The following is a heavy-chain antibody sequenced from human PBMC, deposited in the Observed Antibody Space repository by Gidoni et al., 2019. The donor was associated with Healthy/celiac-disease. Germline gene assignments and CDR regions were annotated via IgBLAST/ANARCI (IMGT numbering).Heavy chain of an antibody. V-gene: IGHV4-39*01. CDR1: GGSISSSSYY. Sequence: QLQLQESGPGLVKPSETLSLTCTVPGGSISSSSYYWGWIRQPPGKGLEWIGSIYYSGSTYYNPSLKSRVTISVDTSKNQFSLKLSSVTAADTAVYYCASSGRDWGYYYDGWSFDYWGQGTLVTVSS. J-gene: IGHJ4*02. CDR3: ASSGRDWGYYYDGWSFDY. D-gene: IGHD3-22*01. CDR2: IYYSGST.